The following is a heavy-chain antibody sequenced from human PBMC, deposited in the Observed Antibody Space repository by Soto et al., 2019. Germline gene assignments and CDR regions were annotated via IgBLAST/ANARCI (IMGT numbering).Heavy chain of an antibody. V-gene: IGHV1-18*01. Sequence: QVQLVQSGAEVKKPGASVKVSCKASGYTFTSYGISWVRQAPGQGLEWMGWISAYNGNTNYAQKLQGRVTMTTDTATSTACKELGRLRSDDTAVYSSARESSSSCNDYWGQGTLVTVSS. CDR2: ISAYNGNT. CDR3: ARESSSSCNDY. D-gene: IGHD6-13*01. CDR1: GYTFTSYG. J-gene: IGHJ4*02.